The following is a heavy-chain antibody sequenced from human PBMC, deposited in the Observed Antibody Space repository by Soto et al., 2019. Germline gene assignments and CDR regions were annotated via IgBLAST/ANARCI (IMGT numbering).Heavy chain of an antibody. Sequence: ASVEVCCKASGYTFTSCYIHWVRQAPGQGLEWMGIINPSGGSTSYAQKFQGRVTMTRDTSTSTVYMELSSLRSEDTAVYYCARVGGGYSYGPGAFDIWGQGTMVTVSS. J-gene: IGHJ3*02. CDR3: ARVGGGYSYGPGAFDI. CDR1: GYTFTSCY. V-gene: IGHV1-46*01. D-gene: IGHD5-18*01. CDR2: INPSGGST.